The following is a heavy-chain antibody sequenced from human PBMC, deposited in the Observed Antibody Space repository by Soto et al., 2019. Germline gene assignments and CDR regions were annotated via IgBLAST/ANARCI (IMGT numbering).Heavy chain of an antibody. CDR2: TYYRSKWYN. J-gene: IGHJ4*02. D-gene: IGHD6-19*01. CDR1: GDSVSSNSAA. Sequence: QVQLQQSGPGLVKPSQTLSLTCAISGDSVSSNSAAWNWIRQSPSRGLEWLGRTYYRSKWYNDYAVSVKSRITIHPATSNPHFSLRLKSVTPEDTALYYCARLAPGGSGGGGDYWGQGTLVTVSS. V-gene: IGHV6-1*01. CDR3: ARLAPGGSGGGGDY.